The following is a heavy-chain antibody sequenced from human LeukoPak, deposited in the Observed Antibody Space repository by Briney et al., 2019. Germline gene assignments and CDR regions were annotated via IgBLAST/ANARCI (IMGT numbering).Heavy chain of an antibody. CDR3: AKDLVTGLVVITTLSL. CDR2: ISGSGGST. D-gene: IGHD3-22*01. CDR1: GFTFSTYA. J-gene: IGHJ4*02. Sequence: GGSLRLSCAASGFTFSTYAMSWVRQAPGKGLEWVSAISGSGGSTYYADSVKGRFTISRDNSKNTLYLQMNSLRAEDTAVYYCAKDLVTGLVVITTLSLWGQGTLVTVSS. V-gene: IGHV3-23*01.